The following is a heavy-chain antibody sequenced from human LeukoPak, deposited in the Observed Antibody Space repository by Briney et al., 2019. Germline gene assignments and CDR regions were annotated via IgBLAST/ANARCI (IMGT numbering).Heavy chain of an antibody. CDR2: ISGSGGST. CDR3: AKGGSNTYYYDSSGYFQH. Sequence: GGSLRLSCAASGFTFSSYAMSWVRQAPGKGLEWASAISGSGGSTYYADSVKGRFTISRDNSKNTLYLQMNSLRAEDTAVYYCAKGGSNTYYYDSSGYFQHWGQGTLVTVSS. J-gene: IGHJ1*01. V-gene: IGHV3-23*01. D-gene: IGHD3-22*01. CDR1: GFTFSSYA.